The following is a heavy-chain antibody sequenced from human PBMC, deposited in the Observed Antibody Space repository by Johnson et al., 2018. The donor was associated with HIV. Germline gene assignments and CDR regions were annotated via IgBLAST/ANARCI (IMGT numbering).Heavy chain of an antibody. CDR2: IGTAGDT. V-gene: IGHV3-13*01. D-gene: IGHD1-7*01. J-gene: IGHJ3*02. CDR1: GFTFSSYD. Sequence: EVQLLESGGGLVQPGGSLRLSCAASGFTFSSYDMHWVRQATGKGLEWVSAIGTAGDTYYPGSVKGRFTISRENAKNSLYLQMNSLRAGDTAVYYCARASNYEYEAFDIWGQGTMVTVSS. CDR3: ARASNYEYEAFDI.